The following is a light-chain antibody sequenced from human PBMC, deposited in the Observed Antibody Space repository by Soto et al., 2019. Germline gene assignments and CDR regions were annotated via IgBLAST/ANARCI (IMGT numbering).Light chain of an antibody. CDR1: QDIINY. CDR3: QKYNGASRT. V-gene: IGKV1-27*01. CDR2: AAS. J-gene: IGKJ4*01. Sequence: DIPMTQSPSSLSASVGDRVTITCRANQDIINYLAWYQQKPGKLPKLLIYAASTLQSGVPSRFSGSGSGTDFTLTISSLQPEDVATYYCQKYNGASRTFGGGTKVEIK.